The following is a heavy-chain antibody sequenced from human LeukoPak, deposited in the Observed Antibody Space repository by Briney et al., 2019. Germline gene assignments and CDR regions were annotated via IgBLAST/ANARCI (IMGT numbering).Heavy chain of an antibody. V-gene: IGHV1-46*01. D-gene: IGHD6-13*01. CDR2: INPSGDYT. J-gene: IGHJ4*02. CDR1: GYTFTRYY. CDR3: GSEIPASGYLDY. Sequence: GVSVKVSCKASGYTFTRYYMHWMRQAPGQGPEWMAVINPSGDYTNYAQKFQGRVTMTRDMSTSTVYMELSSLRSEDTAVYYCGSEIPASGYLDYWGQGTLVTVSS.